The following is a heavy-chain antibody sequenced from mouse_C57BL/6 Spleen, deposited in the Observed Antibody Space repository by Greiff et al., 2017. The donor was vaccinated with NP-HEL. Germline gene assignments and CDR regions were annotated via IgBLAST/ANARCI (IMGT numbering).Heavy chain of an antibody. D-gene: IGHD3-2*02. CDR2: IDPSDSYT. CDR3: ARRQAGPLDY. CDR1: GYTFTSYW. Sequence: VQLQQSGAELVKPGASVKLSCKASGYTFTSYWMQWVKQRPGQGLEWIGEIDPSDSYTNYNQKFKGKATLTVDTSSSTAYMQRSSLTSEDYAVDYCARRQAGPLDYWGQGTTLTVSS. V-gene: IGHV1-50*01. J-gene: IGHJ2*01.